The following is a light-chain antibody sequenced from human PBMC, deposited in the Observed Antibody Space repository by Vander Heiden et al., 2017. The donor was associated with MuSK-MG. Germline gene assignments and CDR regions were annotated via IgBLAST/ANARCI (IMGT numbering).Light chain of an antibody. J-gene: IGKJ4*01. CDR1: QSVGSR. CDR2: GAS. V-gene: IGKV3-15*01. Sequence: EIVMTQSPATLSVSPGERATLSCRASQSVGSRLAWLQQKPGQAPRLLIYGASTRDTGIPPRFSGSGYGKEFTLTISSRQSEDFAVYYCHQHDNWPPLTFGGGTKLEIK. CDR3: HQHDNWPPLT.